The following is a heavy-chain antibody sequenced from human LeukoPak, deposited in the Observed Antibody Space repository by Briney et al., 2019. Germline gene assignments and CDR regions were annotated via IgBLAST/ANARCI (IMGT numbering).Heavy chain of an antibody. CDR1: GFTVSSNY. CDR2: IYSGGST. V-gene: IGHV3-53*05. J-gene: IGHJ4*02. D-gene: IGHD3-22*01. CDR3: ASYYYDSSGYQVPGY. Sequence: GGSLRLSCAASGFTVSSNYMSWVRQAPGKGLEWVSVIYSGGSTYYADSVKGRFTISRDNSKNTLYLQMNSLRAEDTAVYYCASYYYDSSGYQVPGYWGQGTLVTVSS.